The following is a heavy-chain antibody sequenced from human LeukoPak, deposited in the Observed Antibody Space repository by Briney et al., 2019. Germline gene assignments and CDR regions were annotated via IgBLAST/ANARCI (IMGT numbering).Heavy chain of an antibody. CDR2: ITGDGRRT. V-gene: IGHV3-43*02. CDR1: GFTFDDYA. Sequence: GGSLRLSCPASGFTFDDYAMHWVRQRPGKGLEWVALITGDGRRTYYADSVKGRFNISSNNSKNSLYLQMNSLRPKDTAVYYCAKGAGYSTSRYCFDCWGQGTLVTVSS. J-gene: IGHJ4*02. CDR3: AKGAGYSTSRYCFDC. D-gene: IGHD6-13*01.